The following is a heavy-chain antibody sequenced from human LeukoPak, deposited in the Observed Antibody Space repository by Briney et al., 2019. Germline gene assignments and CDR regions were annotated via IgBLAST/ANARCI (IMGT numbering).Heavy chain of an antibody. D-gene: IGHD3-10*01. CDR2: IYYSWTT. V-gene: IGHV4-59*01. J-gene: IGHJ5*02. CDR1: GGSISYYY. Sequence: PSETLSLSCTVAGGSISYYYWSWIRQSPGKGQEWIGYIYYSWTTNYNPSLKSRVTISVDTSKNQFSLQLTSVTAADTAVYYCARDDYRGVTNFDPWGQGTLVTVSS. CDR3: ARDDYRGVTNFDP.